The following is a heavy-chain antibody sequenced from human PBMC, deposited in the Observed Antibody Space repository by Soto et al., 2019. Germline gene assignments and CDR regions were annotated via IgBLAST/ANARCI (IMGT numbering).Heavy chain of an antibody. CDR2: TSGSGGST. CDR3: ARDGATVTNYYYYYGMDV. CDR1: GFTFSNYG. J-gene: IGHJ6*02. D-gene: IGHD4-4*01. V-gene: IGHV3-23*01. Sequence: EVQLLESGGGLAQPGGSLRLSCAASGFTFSNYGMSWVRQAPGKGLEWVSSTSGSGGSTYYADSVKGRFTISRDNSKNTLYLQMNSLRAEDTAVYYCARDGATVTNYYYYYGMDVWGQGTTVTVSS.